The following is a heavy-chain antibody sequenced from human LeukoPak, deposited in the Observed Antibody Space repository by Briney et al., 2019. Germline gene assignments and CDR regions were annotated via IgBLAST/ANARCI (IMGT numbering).Heavy chain of an antibody. CDR3: AREVVGATHFDY. Sequence: SETLSLTCAVYGGSFSGYYWSWIRQPPGKGLEWIGGIYYSGSTYYNPSLKSRVTISVDTSKNQFSLKLSSVTAADTAVYYCAREVVGATHFDYWGQGTLVTVSS. J-gene: IGHJ4*02. V-gene: IGHV4-34*01. CDR1: GGSFSGYY. D-gene: IGHD1-26*01. CDR2: IYYSGST.